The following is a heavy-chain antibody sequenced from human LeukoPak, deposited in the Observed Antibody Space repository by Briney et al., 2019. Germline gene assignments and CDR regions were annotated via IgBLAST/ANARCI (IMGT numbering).Heavy chain of an antibody. J-gene: IGHJ3*01. CDR1: GFTFSDYY. V-gene: IGHV3-11*05. D-gene: IGHD2-21*02. CDR3: ARGSGAWSLNL. Sequence: GGSLRLSCAASGFTFSDYYMSWIRQAPGRGLEWLSYISTTGSSTKYADSVKGRFTISRDNAKNSLWLQVSSLRVEDTAIYYCARGSGAWSLNLWGQGTMVTVSS. CDR2: ISTTGSST.